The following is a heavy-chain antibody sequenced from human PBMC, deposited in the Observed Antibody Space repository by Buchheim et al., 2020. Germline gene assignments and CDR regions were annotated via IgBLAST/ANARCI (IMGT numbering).Heavy chain of an antibody. D-gene: IGHD4-17*01. J-gene: IGHJ4*02. V-gene: IGHV3-23*01. CDR3: AKDQRYGGYDSRPGSDY. Sequence: EVQLLESGGGLVQPGGSLRLSCAASGFIFSNYDMSWVRQAPGKGLEWVSLISASGGATFYADSVRGRFTISRDNSRNTLFLQMNSLRAEDTAVYYCAKDQRYGGYDSRPGSDYWGQGTL. CDR2: ISASGGAT. CDR1: GFIFSNYD.